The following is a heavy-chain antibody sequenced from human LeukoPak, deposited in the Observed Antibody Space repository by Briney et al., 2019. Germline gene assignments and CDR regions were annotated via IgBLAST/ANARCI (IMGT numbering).Heavy chain of an antibody. V-gene: IGHV3-21*01. Sequence: GGSLRLSCAASGFTFSSYSMNWVRQAPGKGLEWVSSISSSSSYIYYADSVKGRFTISRDNAKNSLYLQMNSLRAEDTAVYYCARDPHYGSGSKSHAFDIWGQGTMVTVSS. CDR2: ISSSSSYI. J-gene: IGHJ3*02. CDR1: GFTFSSYS. CDR3: ARDPHYGSGSKSHAFDI. D-gene: IGHD3-10*01.